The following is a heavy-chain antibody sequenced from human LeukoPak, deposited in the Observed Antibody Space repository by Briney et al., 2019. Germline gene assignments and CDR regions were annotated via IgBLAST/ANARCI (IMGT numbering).Heavy chain of an antibody. CDR3: AREAVGDYYYYYGMDV. V-gene: IGHV3-30*02. Sequence: GGSLRLSCAASGFTFDDYTMHWVRQAPGKGLEWVAFIRYDGSNKYYADSVKGRFAISRDNSKDTLYLQMNSLRAEDTAVYYCAREAVGDYYYYYGMDVWGQGTTVTVSS. J-gene: IGHJ6*02. CDR2: IRYDGSNK. D-gene: IGHD2-2*01. CDR1: GFTFDDYT.